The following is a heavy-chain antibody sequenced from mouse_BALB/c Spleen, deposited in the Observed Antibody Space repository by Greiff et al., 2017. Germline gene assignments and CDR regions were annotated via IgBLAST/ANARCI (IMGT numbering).Heavy chain of an antibody. D-gene: IGHD2-4*01. V-gene: IGHV2-9*02. Sequence: QVQLKESGPGLVAPSQSLSITCTVSGFSLTSYGVHWVRQPPGKGLEWLGVIWAGGSTNYNSALMSRLSISKDNSKSQVFLKMNSLQTDDTAMYYCARSYYDYDTTYAMDYWGQGTSVTVSS. CDR3: ARSYYDYDTTYAMDY. CDR1: GFSLTSYG. CDR2: IWAGGST. J-gene: IGHJ4*01.